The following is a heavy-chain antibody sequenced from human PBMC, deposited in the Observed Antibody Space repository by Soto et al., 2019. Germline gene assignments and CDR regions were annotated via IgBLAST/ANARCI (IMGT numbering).Heavy chain of an antibody. J-gene: IGHJ4*02. V-gene: IGHV4-34*01. Sequence: SETLSLTCAVYGGSFSGYYWSWIGQPPGKGLEWIGEINHSGSTNYNPPLKSRVTISVDTSKNQFSLKLSSVTAADTAVYYCARGNIVATIRNFDYWGQGTLVTVSS. CDR3: ARGNIVATIRNFDY. CDR2: INHSGST. CDR1: GGSFSGYY. D-gene: IGHD5-12*01.